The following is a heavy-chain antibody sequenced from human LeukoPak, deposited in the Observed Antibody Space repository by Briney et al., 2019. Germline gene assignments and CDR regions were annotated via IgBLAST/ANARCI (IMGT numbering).Heavy chain of an antibody. J-gene: IGHJ5*02. D-gene: IGHD3-9*01. V-gene: IGHV4-39*07. CDR1: GGSISSSGYY. CDR2: IDYSGST. CDR3: ARDHSLLRYFDWLFTNWFDP. Sequence: SETLSLTCIVSGGSISSSGYYWGWIRQPPGKGLEWMGSIDYSGSTYYIPSLKSRLTISLDTSKNQFSLKLSSVTAADTAVYYCARDHSLLRYFDWLFTNWFDPWGQGTLVTVSS.